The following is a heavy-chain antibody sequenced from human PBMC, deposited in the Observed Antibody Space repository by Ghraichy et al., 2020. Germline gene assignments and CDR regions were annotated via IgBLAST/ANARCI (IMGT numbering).Heavy chain of an antibody. CDR2: INSDGSST. V-gene: IGHV3-74*01. CDR3: ARGGPLQQLQFFLGPSPDI. D-gene: IGHD6-13*01. CDR1: RLNLNTYG. Sequence: GGSLRLSCASSRLNLNTYGLQWDRQAPGEGLVWVSRINSDGSSTSYADSVKGRFTISRDNAKNTLYLQMNSLRAEDTAVYYCARGGPLQQLQFFLGPSPDIWCHETMVTRPS. J-gene: IGHJ3*02.